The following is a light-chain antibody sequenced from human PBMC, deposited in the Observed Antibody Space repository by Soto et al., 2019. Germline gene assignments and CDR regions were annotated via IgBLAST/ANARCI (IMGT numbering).Light chain of an antibody. V-gene: IGKV3-11*01. Sequence: EIVLTQSPATLSLSPGERATLSCRATQSVSSFLAWYQQKPGQAPRLVIYDASNRATGIPARFSGSGSATDFTLTIGSVEPEDFAVYFCQQRSNGLTFGGGTKVEIK. CDR3: QQRSNGLT. CDR1: QSVSSF. J-gene: IGKJ4*01. CDR2: DAS.